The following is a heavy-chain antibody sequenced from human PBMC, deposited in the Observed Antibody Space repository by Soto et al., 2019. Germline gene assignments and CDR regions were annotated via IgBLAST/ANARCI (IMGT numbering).Heavy chain of an antibody. CDR2: TIPIFGTA. CDR3: ARDYDFWSGYYFYGRDV. CDR1: GGTFRSYA. J-gene: IGHJ6*02. V-gene: IGHV1-69*13. D-gene: IGHD3-3*01. Sequence: GALVEVSCTACGGTFRSYAVSSVRKATGQGLEWMGGTIPIFGTANYAQKFQGRVTITADESTSTAYMELSSLRSEDTAVYYCARDYDFWSGYYFYGRDVWGQGSTVTASS.